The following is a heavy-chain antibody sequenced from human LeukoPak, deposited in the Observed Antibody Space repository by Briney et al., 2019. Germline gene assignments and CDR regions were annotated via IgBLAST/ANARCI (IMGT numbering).Heavy chain of an antibody. CDR1: GFTFSSYE. CDR3: AKERGSGSTYYYYYMDV. Sequence: GGSLRLSCAASGFTFSSYEMNWVRQAPGKGLNWVAFIRYDGNNKYYADSVKGRFTISRDNSKNTLYLQMDSLRAEDTAVYYCAKERGSGSTYYYYYMDVWGKGTTVTISS. CDR2: IRYDGNNK. V-gene: IGHV3-30*02. D-gene: IGHD3-22*01. J-gene: IGHJ6*03.